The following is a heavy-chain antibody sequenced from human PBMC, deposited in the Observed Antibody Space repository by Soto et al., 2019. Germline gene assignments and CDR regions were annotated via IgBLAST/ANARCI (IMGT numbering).Heavy chain of an antibody. Sequence: QVQLVQSGAEVKKPGSSVKVSCKASGGTFSSYAISWVRQAPGQGLEWMGGIIPIFGTANYAQKFQGRVTIAADESTSTAYMEPGSLRAEDTAVYYCGRTNGSGSSGCFDYCGQGTLVTVS. CDR2: IIPIFGTA. CDR3: GRTNGSGSSGCFDY. D-gene: IGHD3-10*01. J-gene: IGHJ4*02. CDR1: GGTFSSYA. V-gene: IGHV1-69*01.